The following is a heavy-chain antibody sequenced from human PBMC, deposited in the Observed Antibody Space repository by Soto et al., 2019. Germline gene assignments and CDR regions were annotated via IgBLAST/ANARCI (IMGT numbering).Heavy chain of an antibody. D-gene: IGHD2-2*01. V-gene: IGHV1-18*04. CDR1: GYTFTSYG. CDR3: ARVGRDIVVVPAAIGWFDP. Sequence: ASVKVSCKASGYTFTSYGISWVRQAPGQGLEWMGWISAYNGNTNYAQKLQGRVTMTTDTSTSTAYMELRRLRSDDTAVYYCARVGRDIVVVPAAIGWFDPWGQGTLVTVSS. J-gene: IGHJ5*02. CDR2: ISAYNGNT.